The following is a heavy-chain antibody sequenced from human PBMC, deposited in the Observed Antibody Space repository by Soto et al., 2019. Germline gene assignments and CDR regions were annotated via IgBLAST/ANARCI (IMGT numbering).Heavy chain of an antibody. J-gene: IGHJ5*02. V-gene: IGHV1-18*01. CDR2: ISLYSDGT. CDR1: GYTFSNYG. CDR3: ARVVPGAEAWFGP. Sequence: QVQLVQSGGEVKRPGASVKVSCKTSGYTFSNYGITWVRQAPGQPLEWLGWISLYSDGTNYAQKDQGRVSMTTDTSTTTAYMELRSLTSDDTAVYYCARVVPGAEAWFGPWGQGTLVTVSS. D-gene: IGHD2-2*01.